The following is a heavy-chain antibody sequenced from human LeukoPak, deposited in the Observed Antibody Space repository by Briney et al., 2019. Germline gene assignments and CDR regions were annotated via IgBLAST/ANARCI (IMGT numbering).Heavy chain of an antibody. CDR3: AAGRTRDY. CDR1: GFTFNNAW. CDR2: FKTKTDGGTA. Sequence: GGSLRLSCAVSGFTFNNAWMTWVRQAPGKGLEWVGRFKTKTDGGTADYAAPFKGRFTISRDDSKNTLYLQMDSLKTEDTAVYYCAAGRTRDYWGQGTLVTVTS. V-gene: IGHV3-15*01. D-gene: IGHD1-26*01. J-gene: IGHJ4*02.